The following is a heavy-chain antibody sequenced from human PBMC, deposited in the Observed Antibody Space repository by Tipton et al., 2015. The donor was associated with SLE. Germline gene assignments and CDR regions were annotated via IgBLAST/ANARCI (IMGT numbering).Heavy chain of an antibody. D-gene: IGHD5-12*01. CDR2: ISGSGGST. V-gene: IGHV3-23*01. Sequence: SLRLSCAASGFTFSSYAMSWVRQAPGKGLEWVSAISGSGGSTYYADSVKGRFTISRDNSKNTLYLQMNSLRAEDTAVYYCAKDKGAGLRFFDYWGQGTLVTVSS. CDR3: AKDKGAGLRFFDY. CDR1: GFTFSSYA. J-gene: IGHJ4*02.